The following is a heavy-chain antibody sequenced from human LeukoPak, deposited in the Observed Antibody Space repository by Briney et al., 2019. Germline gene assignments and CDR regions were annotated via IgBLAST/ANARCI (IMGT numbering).Heavy chain of an antibody. V-gene: IGHV3-30-3*01. D-gene: IGHD6-19*01. Sequence: GGSLRLSCAASGFTFSSYAMHWVRQAPGKGLEWVAVISYDGSNKCYADSVKGRFTISRDNSKNTLYLQMNSLRAEDTAVYYCARDPTPGYSSGWKHLDYWGQGTLVTVSS. CDR1: GFTFSSYA. J-gene: IGHJ4*02. CDR3: ARDPTPGYSSGWKHLDY. CDR2: ISYDGSNK.